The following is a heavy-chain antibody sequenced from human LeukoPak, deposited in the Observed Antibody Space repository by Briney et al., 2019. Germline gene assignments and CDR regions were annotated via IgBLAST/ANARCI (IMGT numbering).Heavy chain of an antibody. D-gene: IGHD2/OR15-2a*01. CDR2: INHSGST. CDR3: ARGPVLPRPRFDY. CDR1: GGSFSGYY. V-gene: IGHV4-34*01. Sequence: SETLSLTCAVYGGSFSGYYWSWIRQPPGKGLEWIGEINHSGSTNYNSSLKSRVTISVDTSKNQFSLKLSSVTAADTAVYYCARGPVLPRPRFDYWGQGTLVTVSS. J-gene: IGHJ4*02.